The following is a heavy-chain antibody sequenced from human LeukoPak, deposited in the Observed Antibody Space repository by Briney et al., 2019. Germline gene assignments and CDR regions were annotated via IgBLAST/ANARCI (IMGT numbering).Heavy chain of an antibody. CDR2: ISGSGGST. CDR1: GFTFSSYA. CDR3: TRPYSGSYYGLYYYYYMDV. V-gene: IGHV3-23*01. J-gene: IGHJ6*03. D-gene: IGHD1-26*01. Sequence: PGGSLRLSCAASGFTFSSYAMTWVRQAPGKGLEWVSAISGSGGSTYYADSVKGRFTISRENAKNSLYLQMNSLRAGDTAVYYCTRPYSGSYYGLYYYYYMDVWGKGTTVTVAS.